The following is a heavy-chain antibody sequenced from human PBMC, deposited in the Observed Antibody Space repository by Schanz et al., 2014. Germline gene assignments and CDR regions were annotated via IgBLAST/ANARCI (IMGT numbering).Heavy chain of an antibody. V-gene: IGHV1-69*08. CDR1: GGTFNSYT. D-gene: IGHD2-21*01. J-gene: IGHJ4*02. CDR3: ARDRLECGAECYSVEVFEI. Sequence: QVHLVQSGAEVKKPGSSVKVSCKASGGTFNSYTINWVRQAPGQGLEWMGRIIPILGIANYAQKFQGRVTITADRSTSTAYMELSSLRSEDTAVYYCARDRLECGAECYSVEVFEIWGQGTLVIVSS. CDR2: IIPILGIA.